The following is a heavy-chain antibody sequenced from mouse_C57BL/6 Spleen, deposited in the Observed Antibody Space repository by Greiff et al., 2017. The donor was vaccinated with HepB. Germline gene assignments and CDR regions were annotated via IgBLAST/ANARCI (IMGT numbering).Heavy chain of an antibody. CDR2: ISYDGST. Sequence: EVHLVESGPGLVKPSQSLSLTCSVSGYSITSGYYWNWIRQFPGNKLEGMGYISYDGSTNYNPSLKNRISITRDTSKNLFFLKLNSVTTEDTATYYCASDPDYYGSYYAMDYWGQGTSVTVSS. J-gene: IGHJ4*01. CDR3: ASDPDYYGSYYAMDY. CDR1: GYSITSGYY. D-gene: IGHD1-1*01. V-gene: IGHV3-6*01.